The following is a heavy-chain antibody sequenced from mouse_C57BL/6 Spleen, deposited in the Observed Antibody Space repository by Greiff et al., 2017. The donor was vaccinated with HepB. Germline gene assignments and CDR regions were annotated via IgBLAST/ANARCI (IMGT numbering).Heavy chain of an antibody. Sequence: VQLQQSGPELVKPGASVKLSCKASGYAFSSSWMNWVKQRPGKGLEWIGRIYPGDGDTNYNGKFKGKATLTADKSSSTAYMQLSSLTSEDSAVYFCARDAYGYDPAWFAYWGQGTLVTVSA. D-gene: IGHD2-2*01. J-gene: IGHJ3*01. CDR2: IYPGDGDT. CDR3: ARDAYGYDPAWFAY. CDR1: GYAFSSSW. V-gene: IGHV1-82*01.